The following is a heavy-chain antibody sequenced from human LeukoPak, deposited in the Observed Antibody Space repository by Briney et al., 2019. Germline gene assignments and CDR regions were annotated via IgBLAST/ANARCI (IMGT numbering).Heavy chain of an antibody. CDR2: IYYSGST. D-gene: IGHD4-17*01. V-gene: IGHV4-30-4*08. Sequence: SETLSLTCTVSGGSISSGDYYWSWIRQPPGKGLEWIGYIYYSGSTYYNPSLMSRVTISVDTSKNQFSLKLSSVTAADTAVYYCASLSGDYGSGYFDYWGQGTLVTVSS. CDR1: GGSISSGDYY. CDR3: ASLSGDYGSGYFDY. J-gene: IGHJ4*02.